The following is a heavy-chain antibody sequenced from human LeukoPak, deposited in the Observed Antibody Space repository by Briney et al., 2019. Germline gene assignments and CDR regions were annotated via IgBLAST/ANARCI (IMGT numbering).Heavy chain of an antibody. J-gene: IGHJ5*02. CDR2: IIPIVGIA. D-gene: IGHD2-2*01. V-gene: IGHV1-69*04. CDR3: SRYCSSTSCLDVWSNP. CDR1: GFTFSSYA. Sequence: ASVKVSCKASGFTFSSYAMSWVRQAPGQGLEWMARIIPIVGIASYAHKLKGRVTITADKSTSTVYMELSSLRSEDTAVYYCSRYCSSTSCLDVWSNPWGQGTLVTVSS.